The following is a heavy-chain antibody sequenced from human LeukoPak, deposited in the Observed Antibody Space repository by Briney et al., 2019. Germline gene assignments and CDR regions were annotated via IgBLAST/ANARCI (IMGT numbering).Heavy chain of an antibody. V-gene: IGHV1-2*02. CDR1: GYTFTGYY. CDR3: ARGESRSGSLHGTFDI. CDR2: INPNSGGT. J-gene: IGHJ3*02. Sequence: ASVKVSCKASGYTFTGYYMHWVRQAPGQGLEWMGWINPNSGGTNYAQKFQGRVTMTRDTSISTAYMELSRLRSDDTAVYYCARGESRSGSLHGTFDIWGQGTMVTVSS. D-gene: IGHD3-10*01.